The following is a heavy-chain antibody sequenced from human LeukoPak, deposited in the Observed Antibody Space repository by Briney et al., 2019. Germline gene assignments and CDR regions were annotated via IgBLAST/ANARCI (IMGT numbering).Heavy chain of an antibody. J-gene: IGHJ4*02. CDR1: GFTFSSYW. V-gene: IGHV3-74*01. CDR3: ATGSGLWSPDW. Sequence: GESLTLSCAASGFTFSSYWMHWVRQAPGKGLVRVSRIDNEGSSTSYADSVKGRFAISRDNAKNRLYVQMNSLRVEDTAVYYCATGSGLWSPDWWGQGTLVTVSS. CDR2: IDNEGSST. D-gene: IGHD5-18*01.